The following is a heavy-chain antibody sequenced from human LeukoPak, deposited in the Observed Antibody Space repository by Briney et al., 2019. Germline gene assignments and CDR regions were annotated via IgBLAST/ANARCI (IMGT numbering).Heavy chain of an antibody. J-gene: IGHJ4*02. CDR3: ARSTYYYDSSGFGY. Sequence: SETLSLTCTVSGGPISNYYGSWIRQPPGKGLEWIGNIYYSGETNYNPSLKSRVTTSLDTSKNQFSLKLSSVTAADTAVYYCARSTYYYDSSGFGYWGQGTLVTVSS. V-gene: IGHV4-59*01. CDR2: IYYSGET. D-gene: IGHD3-22*01. CDR1: GGPISNYY.